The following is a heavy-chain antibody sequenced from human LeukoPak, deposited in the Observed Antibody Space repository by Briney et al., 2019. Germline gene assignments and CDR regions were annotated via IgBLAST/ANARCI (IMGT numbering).Heavy chain of an antibody. Sequence: SETLSLTCTVSGGSISSGGYYWSWIRQHPGKGLEWIGYIYYSGSTYYNPSLKSRVTISVDTSKNQFSLKLSSVTAADTAVYYCARVRSYYDSRGGFDIWGQGTMVTVSS. V-gene: IGHV4-31*03. D-gene: IGHD3-22*01. CDR1: GGSISSGGYY. CDR2: IYYSGST. CDR3: ARVRSYYDSRGGFDI. J-gene: IGHJ3*02.